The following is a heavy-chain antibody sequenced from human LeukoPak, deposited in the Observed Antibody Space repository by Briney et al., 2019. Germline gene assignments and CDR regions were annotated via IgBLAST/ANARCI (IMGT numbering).Heavy chain of an antibody. D-gene: IGHD3-22*01. V-gene: IGHV3-9*01. Sequence: GGSLRLSCAASGFTFNDYAMHWVRQAPGKGLEWVSGINWNSGSIDYADSVKGRFTISRDNAKNSLYLQMNSLRAEETALYYCVKDIHYHDSSVLDYWGQGTLVTVSS. CDR1: GFTFNDYA. CDR2: INWNSGSI. J-gene: IGHJ4*02. CDR3: VKDIHYHDSSVLDY.